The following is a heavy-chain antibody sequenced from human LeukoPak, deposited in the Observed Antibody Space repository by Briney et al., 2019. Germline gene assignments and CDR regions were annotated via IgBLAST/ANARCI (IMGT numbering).Heavy chain of an antibody. V-gene: IGHV3-53*01. CDR3: ARGSGLAAFDI. Sequence: GGSLRLSCAASGFTVSSNYMSWVRQAPGKGLEWVSVIHSGGSTYYADSVEGRFTISRDNSKNTLYLQMNSLRAEDTAVYYCARGSGLAAFDIWGQGTMVTVSS. CDR1: GFTVSSNY. D-gene: IGHD3-3*01. CDR2: IHSGGST. J-gene: IGHJ3*02.